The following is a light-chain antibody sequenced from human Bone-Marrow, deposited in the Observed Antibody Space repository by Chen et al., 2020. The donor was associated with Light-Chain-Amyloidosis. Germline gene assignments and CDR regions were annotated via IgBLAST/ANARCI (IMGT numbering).Light chain of an antibody. CDR3: QVWDRSSDRPV. CDR2: DDS. V-gene: IGLV3-21*02. Sequence: SYVLTQPSSVSVAPGQTATIACGGNNIGSTSVHWYQQTPGQAPLLVVYDDSDRPSGIPERLSGSSSGNTATLTISRVEAGVEADYYCQVWDRSSDRPVFGGGTKLTVL. CDR1: NIGSTS. J-gene: IGLJ3*02.